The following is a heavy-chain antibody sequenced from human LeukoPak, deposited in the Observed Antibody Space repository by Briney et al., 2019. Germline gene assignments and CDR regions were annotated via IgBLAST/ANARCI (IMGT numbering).Heavy chain of an antibody. D-gene: IGHD6-13*01. V-gene: IGHV3-74*01. CDR2: INSDGGST. CDR1: GFTFSSEW. Sequence: GSLRLSCAASGFTFSSEWMHWVRQAPGRGLVWISHINSDGGSTHYGDSVKGRFTVSRDNAKNTLYLQMNSLRAEDTAVYYCAKTRPLDSSSWSHGDYWGQGTLVTVSS. CDR3: AKTRPLDSSSWSHGDY. J-gene: IGHJ4*02.